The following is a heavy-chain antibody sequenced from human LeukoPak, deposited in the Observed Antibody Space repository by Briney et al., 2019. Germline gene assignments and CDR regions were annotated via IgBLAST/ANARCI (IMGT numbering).Heavy chain of an antibody. CDR2: ISSSSSYI. V-gene: IGHV3-21*04. D-gene: IGHD3-3*01. J-gene: IGHJ5*02. Sequence: GGSLRLSCAASGFTFSSYSMNWVRQAPGKGLEWVSSISSSSSYIYYADSVKGRFTISRHNSKNTLYLQMNSLRAEDTAVYYCARGATIFGVTWPYWFDPWGQGTLVTVSS. CDR3: ARGATIFGVTWPYWFDP. CDR1: GFTFSSYS.